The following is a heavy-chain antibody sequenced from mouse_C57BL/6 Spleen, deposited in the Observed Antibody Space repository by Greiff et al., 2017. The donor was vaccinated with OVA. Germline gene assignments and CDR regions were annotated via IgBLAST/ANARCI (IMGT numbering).Heavy chain of an antibody. V-gene: IGHV1-69*01. CDR1: GYTFTSYW. CDR2: IDPSDSYT. Sequence: QVQLQQPGAELVMPGASVQLSCKASGYTFTSYWMHWVKQRPGQGLEWIGEIDPSDSYTNYNQKFKGKSTLTVDKSSSTAYMQLSSLTSEDSAVYYCARRDSSGYAMDYWGQGTSVTVSS. CDR3: ARRDSSGYAMDY. J-gene: IGHJ4*01. D-gene: IGHD3-2*02.